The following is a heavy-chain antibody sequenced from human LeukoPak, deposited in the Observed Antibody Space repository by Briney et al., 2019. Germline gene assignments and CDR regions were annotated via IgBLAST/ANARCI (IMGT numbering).Heavy chain of an antibody. J-gene: IGHJ4*02. D-gene: IGHD6-19*01. CDR1: GFTVSSNY. V-gene: IGHV3-66*01. CDR2: IYSGGST. Sequence: PGGSLRPSCAASGFTVSSNYMSWVRQAPGKGLEWVSVIYSGGSTYYADSVKGRFTISRDNSKNTLYLQMNSLRAEDTAVYYCASDHSSGWYGDDYWGQGTLVTVSS. CDR3: ASDHSSGWYGDDY.